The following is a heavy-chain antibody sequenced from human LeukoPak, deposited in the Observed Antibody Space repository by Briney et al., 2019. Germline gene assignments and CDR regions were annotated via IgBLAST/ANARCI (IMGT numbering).Heavy chain of an antibody. V-gene: IGHV3-53*01. CDR2: IYSGGST. D-gene: IGHD4-17*01. CDR1: GFTVSGKY. J-gene: IGHJ4*02. Sequence: HPGGSLRLSCAASGFTVSGKYMSWVRQAPGKGLEWVSVIYSGGSTDYADSVKGRFTISRDNSENTLHLQMNSLRAEDTAVYYCARIPKTTYFDYWGQGTLVTVSS. CDR3: ARIPKTTYFDY.